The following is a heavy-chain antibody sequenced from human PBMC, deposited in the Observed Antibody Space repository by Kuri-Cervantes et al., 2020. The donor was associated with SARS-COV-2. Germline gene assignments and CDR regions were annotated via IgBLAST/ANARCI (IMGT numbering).Heavy chain of an antibody. Sequence: GESLKISCAASGFTFSSYWMHWVRQAPGKGLVWVSRINSDGSSTSYADSVKGRFTISRDNAKNTLYLQMNSLRAEDTAVYYCARVCSGGSCYRYWGQGTPVTVSS. CDR3: ARVCSGGSCYRY. CDR1: GFTFSSYW. J-gene: IGHJ4*02. CDR2: INSDGSST. D-gene: IGHD2-15*01. V-gene: IGHV3-74*01.